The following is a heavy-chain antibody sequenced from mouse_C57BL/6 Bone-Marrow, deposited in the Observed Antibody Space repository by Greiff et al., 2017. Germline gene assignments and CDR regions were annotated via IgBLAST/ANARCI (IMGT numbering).Heavy chain of an antibody. CDR3: AREWGITTVVASDWDTDV. J-gene: IGHJ1*03. CDR2: IDPSDSYT. D-gene: IGHD1-1*01. CDR1: GYTFTSYW. V-gene: IGHV1-69*01. Sequence: VQLQQPGAELVMPGASVKLSCKASGYTFTSYWMHWVKQRPGQGLEWIGEIDPSDSYTNYNQKFKGKSTLTVDKSSSTAYMQLSSLTSEDSAVYYCAREWGITTVVASDWDTDVWGTGTTVSVSS.